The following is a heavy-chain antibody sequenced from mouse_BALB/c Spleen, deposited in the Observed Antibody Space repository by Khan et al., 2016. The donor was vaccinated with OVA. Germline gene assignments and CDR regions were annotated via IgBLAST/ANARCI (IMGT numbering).Heavy chain of an antibody. CDR1: GYTFTTYW. J-gene: IGHJ3*01. D-gene: IGHD2-1*01. V-gene: IGHV1-7*01. CDR3: TRRGLYGIFAY. CDR2: IDPSTGYT. Sequence: QVQLKQSGAELAKPGASVKMSCKASGYTFTTYWMHWVKQRPGQGLEWIGYIDPSTGYTDYTQKFKDKASLTTDKSYSTAYMQLSSLTSEDSAVYYGTRRGLYGIFAYWGHGTLVTVSA.